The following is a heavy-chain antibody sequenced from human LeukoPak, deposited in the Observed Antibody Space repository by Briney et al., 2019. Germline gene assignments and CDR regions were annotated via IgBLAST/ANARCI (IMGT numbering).Heavy chain of an antibody. CDR2: INAYNGNT. CDR1: GYTFTSYG. J-gene: IGHJ5*02. Sequence: ASVKVSCKASGYTFTSYGISWVRQAPGQGLEWMGWINAYNGNTNYAQKLQGRVTMTTDTSTNTAYMDLRSLRSDDTAVYYCARAGKTYYYGTSVYYHWGQGTLVTVSS. D-gene: IGHD3-22*01. CDR3: ARAGKTYYYGTSVYYH. V-gene: IGHV1-18*01.